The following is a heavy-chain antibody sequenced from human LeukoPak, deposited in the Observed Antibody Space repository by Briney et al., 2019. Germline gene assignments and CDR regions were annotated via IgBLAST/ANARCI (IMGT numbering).Heavy chain of an antibody. D-gene: IGHD2/OR15-2a*01. V-gene: IGHV4-59*12. J-gene: IGHJ4*02. Sequence: ETLXLTCTVSGGSISSYYWSWIRQPPGKGLEWIGYIYYSGSTNYNPSLKSRVTISVDTSKNQFSLRLNSVTAADTAVYYCARDSAPNLLAYFDYWGQGILVTVSS. CDR1: GGSISSYY. CDR2: IYYSGST. CDR3: ARDSAPNLLAYFDY.